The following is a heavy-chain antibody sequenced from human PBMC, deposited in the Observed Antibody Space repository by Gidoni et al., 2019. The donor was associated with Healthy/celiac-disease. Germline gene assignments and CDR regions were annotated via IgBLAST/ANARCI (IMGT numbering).Heavy chain of an antibody. Sequence: EVQLVESGGGLVQPGGSLRLSGAAPGCTVSSNYMSVVRQAPGKGLEWVSVIYSGCSTYYADSVKGRFTISRDNSKNTLYLQMNSLRAEDTAVYYCARDRGPRGAFDIWGQGTMVTVSS. D-gene: IGHD3-10*01. CDR1: GCTVSSNY. J-gene: IGHJ3*02. CDR2: IYSGCST. CDR3: ARDRGPRGAFDI. V-gene: IGHV3-66*02.